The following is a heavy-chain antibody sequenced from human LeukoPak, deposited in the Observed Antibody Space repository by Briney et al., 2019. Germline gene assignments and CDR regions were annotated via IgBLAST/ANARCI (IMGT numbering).Heavy chain of an antibody. CDR2: ISWNSGSI. J-gene: IGHJ3*02. V-gene: IGHV3-9*01. Sequence: GGSLKLSCAASGFTFDDYAMHWVRQAPGKGLEWVSGISWNSGSIGYADSVKGRFTISRDNAKNSLYLQMNSLRAEDTALYYCAKDRAAGYSSGWDAFDIWGQGTMVTVSS. D-gene: IGHD6-19*01. CDR1: GFTFDDYA. CDR3: AKDRAAGYSSGWDAFDI.